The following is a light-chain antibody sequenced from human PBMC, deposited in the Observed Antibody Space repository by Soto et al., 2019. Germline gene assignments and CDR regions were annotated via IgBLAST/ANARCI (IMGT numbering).Light chain of an antibody. J-gene: IGKJ2*01. Sequence: DIQMTQSPSSLSASVGDRVTITCRTSQAINNYLNWYQQKPGKAPRFLTYAASSVQSEVQSRFSVSGSGTEFTLTITSLQPEDFATYYCQQTYSAPRTFGQGTKLEIK. CDR3: QQTYSAPRT. CDR2: AAS. CDR1: QAINNY. V-gene: IGKV1-39*01.